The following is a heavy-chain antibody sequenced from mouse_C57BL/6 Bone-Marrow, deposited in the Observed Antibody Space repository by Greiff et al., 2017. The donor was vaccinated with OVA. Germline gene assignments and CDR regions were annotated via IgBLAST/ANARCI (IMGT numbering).Heavy chain of an antibody. CDR2: INYDGSST. CDR1: GFTFSDYY. J-gene: IGHJ1*03. Sequence: DVHLVESEGGLVQPGSSMKLSCTASGFTFSDYYMAWVRQVPEKGLEWVANINYDGSSTYYLDSLKSRFIISRDNAKNILYLQMSSLKSEDTATYYCARWYFDVWGTGTTVTVSS. V-gene: IGHV5-16*01. CDR3: ARWYFDV.